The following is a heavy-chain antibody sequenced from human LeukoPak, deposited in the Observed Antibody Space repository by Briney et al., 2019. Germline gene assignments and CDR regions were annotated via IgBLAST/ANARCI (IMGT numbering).Heavy chain of an antibody. CDR1: GYTFTSYG. D-gene: IGHD5-18*01. Sequence: ASVNVSCKASGYTFTSYGISWVRQATGQGLEWMGWMNPNSGNTGYAQKFQGRVTMTRNTSISTAYMELSSLRSEDTAVYYCARAAGLWSIYDAFDIWGQGTMVTVSS. V-gene: IGHV1-8*02. J-gene: IGHJ3*02. CDR3: ARAAGLWSIYDAFDI. CDR2: MNPNSGNT.